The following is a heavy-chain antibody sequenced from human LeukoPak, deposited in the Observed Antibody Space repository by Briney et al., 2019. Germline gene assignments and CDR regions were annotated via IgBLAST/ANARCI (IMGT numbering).Heavy chain of an antibody. V-gene: IGHV1-18*01. Sequence: ASVKVSCKASGYTFTSYGISWVRQAPGQGLEWMGWISAYNGNTNYAQKLQGRVTMTTDTSTSTAYMELRSLRSEDTAVYYCARDLLTTWITGPPNAFDIWGQGTMVTVSS. D-gene: IGHD1-14*01. CDR3: ARDLLTTWITGPPNAFDI. CDR1: GYTFTSYG. CDR2: ISAYNGNT. J-gene: IGHJ3*02.